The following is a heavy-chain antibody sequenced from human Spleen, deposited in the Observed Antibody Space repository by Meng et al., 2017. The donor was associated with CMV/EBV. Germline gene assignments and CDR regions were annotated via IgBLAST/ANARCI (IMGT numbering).Heavy chain of an antibody. CDR2: VFDSGST. CDR3: ARTYSRNWAFDF. Sequence: SETLSLTCTVSGGSISSHHWSWIRQPPGKGLEWIGYVFDSGSTNYNPALKSRATISGDTSKNQFSLRLRSVTAADTAVYYCARTYSRNWAFDFWGQGTLVTVSS. D-gene: IGHD6-13*01. V-gene: IGHV4-59*11. J-gene: IGHJ4*02. CDR1: GGSISSHH.